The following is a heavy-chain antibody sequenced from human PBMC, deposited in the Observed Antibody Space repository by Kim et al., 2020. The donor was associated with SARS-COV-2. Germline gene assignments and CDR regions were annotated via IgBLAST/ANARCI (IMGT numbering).Heavy chain of an antibody. V-gene: IGHV4-31*03. CDR3: ARDPLKIPVPLGYYYYYGMDV. J-gene: IGHJ6*02. Sequence: SETLSLTCTVSGGSISSGGYYWSWIRQHPGKGLEWIGYIYYSGSTYYNPSLKSRVTISVDTSKNQFSLKLSSVTAADTAVYYCARDPLKIPVPLGYYYYYGMDVWGQGTTDTVSS. CDR2: IYYSGST. CDR1: GGSISSGGYY.